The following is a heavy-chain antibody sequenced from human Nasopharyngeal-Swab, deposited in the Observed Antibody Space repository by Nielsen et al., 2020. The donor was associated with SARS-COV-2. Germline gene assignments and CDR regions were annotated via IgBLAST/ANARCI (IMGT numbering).Heavy chain of an antibody. Sequence: WIRQPPGKGLEWVSAISGSGGSTYYADSVKGRFTISRDNSKNTLYPQMNSLRAEDTAVYYCARDRVVVPAATRGNFDYWGQGTLVTVSS. V-gene: IGHV3-23*01. D-gene: IGHD2-2*01. CDR3: ARDRVVVPAATRGNFDY. J-gene: IGHJ4*02. CDR2: ISGSGGST.